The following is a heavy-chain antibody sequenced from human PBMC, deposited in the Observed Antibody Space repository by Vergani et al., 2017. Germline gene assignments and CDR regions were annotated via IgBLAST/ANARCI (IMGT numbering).Heavy chain of an antibody. CDR1: GYPFTNYA. CDR3: ARGALKRTWFDP. V-gene: IGHV1-3*01. Sequence: QVQLVQSGAEVKKPGASVKVSCKASGYPFTNYALHWVRQAPGQRLEWMGWINAGNGNTKYSPKFQGRVTIARDTSASTAYMELSSLRSEDTAVYYCARGALKRTWFDPWGQGTLVTVSS. D-gene: IGHD1-26*01. J-gene: IGHJ5*02. CDR2: INAGNGNT.